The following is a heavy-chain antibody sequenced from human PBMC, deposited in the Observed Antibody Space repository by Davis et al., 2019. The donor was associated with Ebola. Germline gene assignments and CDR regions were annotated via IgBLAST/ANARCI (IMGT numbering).Heavy chain of an antibody. CDR1: GGSISSSNW. CDR3: ARLRLWFGETPYWFDP. J-gene: IGHJ5*02. CDR2: IYHSGST. D-gene: IGHD3-10*01. V-gene: IGHV4-4*02. Sequence: MPSETLSLTCAVSGGSISSSNWWSWVRQPPGKGLEWIGEIYHSGSTNYNPSLKSRVTISVDKSKNQFSLKLSSVTAADTAVYYCARLRLWFGETPYWFDPWGQGTLVTVSS.